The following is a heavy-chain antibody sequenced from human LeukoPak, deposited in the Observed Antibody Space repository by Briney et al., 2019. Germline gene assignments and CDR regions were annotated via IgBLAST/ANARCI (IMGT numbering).Heavy chain of an antibody. CDR2: IFDGGST. CDR3: ARGYGNRQWLVGY. Sequence: SETLSLTCTVSGSSISTYYWSWFRQPPGKGLEWIGFIFDGGSTNYNPSLQSRISVSVDTSKSQFFLNLTSVTAADTAVYYCARGYGNRQWLVGYWGQGTLVTVSS. J-gene: IGHJ4*02. CDR1: GSSISTYY. V-gene: IGHV4-59*01. D-gene: IGHD6-19*01.